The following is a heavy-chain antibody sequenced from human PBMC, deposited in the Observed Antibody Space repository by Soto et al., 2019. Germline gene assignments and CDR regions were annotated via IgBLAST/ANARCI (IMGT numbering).Heavy chain of an antibody. V-gene: IGHV1-24*01. Sequence: ASVKGSCKVSGYTLTELSMHWVLQAPGKVLEWMGGFDPEDGETIYAQKFQGRVTMTEDTSTDTAYMELSSLRSEDTAVYYCATITIFGVVTPGYYYGMDVWGQGTTVTVSS. CDR3: ATITIFGVVTPGYYYGMDV. D-gene: IGHD3-3*01. CDR2: FDPEDGET. J-gene: IGHJ6*02. CDR1: GYTLTELS.